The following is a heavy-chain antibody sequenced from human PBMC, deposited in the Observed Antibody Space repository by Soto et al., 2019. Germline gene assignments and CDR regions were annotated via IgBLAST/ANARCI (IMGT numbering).Heavy chain of an antibody. J-gene: IGHJ4*02. CDR3: ASTRKSGSTCDN. CDR1: GDSISSGAYY. Sequence: QLPLQESGPGLVKPSQTLSLTCAVSGDSISSGAYYWSWVRQLPGKGLAWMGYIYYTGSTYYTPSLTSPLSMSLAASNNQFSLKLNSVTATDTAVYYCASTRKSGSTCDNWGQGTVVTVSS. V-gene: IGHV4-31*11. D-gene: IGHD5-12*01. CDR2: IYYTGST.